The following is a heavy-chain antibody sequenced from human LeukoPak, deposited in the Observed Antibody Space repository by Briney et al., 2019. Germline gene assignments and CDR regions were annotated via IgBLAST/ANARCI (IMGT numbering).Heavy chain of an antibody. D-gene: IGHD3-22*01. Sequence: GGSLRLSCAASGFTFSSHVMHWVRQAPGKGLEWVAVISHDGSYKYYPDSVKGRFTISRDNSKNTLYLQMNNLRAEDTAVYYCARDLGSGYSTFDYWGQGTLVTVSS. V-gene: IGHV3-30*01. CDR1: GFTFSSHV. CDR2: ISHDGSYK. J-gene: IGHJ4*02. CDR3: ARDLGSGYSTFDY.